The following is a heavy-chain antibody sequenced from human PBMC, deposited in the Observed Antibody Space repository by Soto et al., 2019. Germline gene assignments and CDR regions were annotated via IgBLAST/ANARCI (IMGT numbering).Heavy chain of an antibody. CDR2: ISNDGTRP. V-gene: IGHV3-74*01. D-gene: IGHD1-1*01. CDR1: GFNFNNYC. J-gene: IGHJ6*03. CDR3: AKGGSFHMDV. Sequence: EVHLVESGGGLVKPGGSLRLSCAASGFNFNNYCMNWVRQAPGKGLVWVSRISNDGTRPTYADSVKGRFTISRDNAKNTLYLPMNCLRAEDTAIYYCAKGGSFHMDVWGNGTTVTVSS.